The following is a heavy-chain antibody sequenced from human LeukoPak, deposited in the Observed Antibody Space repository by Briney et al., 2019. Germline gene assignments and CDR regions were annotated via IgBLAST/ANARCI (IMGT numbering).Heavy chain of an antibody. D-gene: IGHD5-12*01. CDR2: ISSSGSYK. CDR3: AKVGFMVATLGY. Sequence: GGSLRLSCTTSGFTFRSSSFNWVRQVPGKGLDWVASISSSGSYKYYSDSVEGRFTISRDNAKDSLFLQMDSLRVEDTAVYYCAKVGFMVATLGYWGQGTLVTVSS. CDR1: GFTFRSSS. J-gene: IGHJ4*02. V-gene: IGHV3-21*01.